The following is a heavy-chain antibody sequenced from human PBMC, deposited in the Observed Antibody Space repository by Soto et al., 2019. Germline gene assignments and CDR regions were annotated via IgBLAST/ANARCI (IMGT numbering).Heavy chain of an antibody. J-gene: IGHJ4*02. CDR1: GITFSSYW. D-gene: IGHD6-19*01. CDR3: ARAGYSSGWKFDY. CDR2: IKQDGSEK. Sequence: VGSLRLSCAASGITFSSYWMNWVRQAPGKGLEWVANIKQDGSEKNYVDSVKGRFTISRDNAKNSLYLQMNSLTAEDTAVYYCARAGYSSGWKFDYWGQGTLVTVSS. V-gene: IGHV3-7*01.